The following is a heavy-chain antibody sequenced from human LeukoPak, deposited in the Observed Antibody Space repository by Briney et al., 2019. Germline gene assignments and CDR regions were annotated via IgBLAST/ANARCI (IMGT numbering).Heavy chain of an antibody. Sequence: GGSLRLSCAASGFTFSDYTMTWVRQAPGKGLEWVASISSDSSYIDYADSVKGRFTISRDNAKNSLYLQMNSLRAEDTAVYYCARSWGAPYYMDVWGKGTTVTVSS. CDR3: ARSWGAPYYMDV. J-gene: IGHJ6*03. CDR1: GFTFSDYT. V-gene: IGHV3-21*01. CDR2: ISSDSSYI. D-gene: IGHD3-16*01.